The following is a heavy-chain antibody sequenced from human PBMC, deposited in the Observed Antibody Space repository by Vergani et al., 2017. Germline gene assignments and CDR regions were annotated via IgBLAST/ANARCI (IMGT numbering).Heavy chain of an antibody. J-gene: IGHJ4*02. CDR2: IYSSGNT. V-gene: IGHV4-39*01. D-gene: IGHD2-2*01. Sequence: QLQLQESGPGLVKPSETLSLTCTVSGGSINDKTYYWGWIRQPPGKGLEWIASIYSSGNTYYNPSLNSRVTISVDTSRNRFSLWLISVTAADTAVYYCARQVLLPTVWRQGTLVTVSS. CDR1: GGSINDKTYY. CDR3: ARQVLLPTV.